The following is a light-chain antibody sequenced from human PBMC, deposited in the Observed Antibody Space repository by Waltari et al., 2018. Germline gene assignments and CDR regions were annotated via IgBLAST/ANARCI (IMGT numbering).Light chain of an antibody. J-gene: IGKJ2*01. V-gene: IGKV1-39*01. CDR1: QSVSIY. Sequence: DIQMTQSPSSLSASVGDRVTITCRASQSVSIYVNWYQQKPGKAPHLLIYAASSLQSGVPSRFSGSGSGTDFSLTISSRQPGDFATYYCQQSFTTPQNTFGQGTRLEIK. CDR3: QQSFTTPQNT. CDR2: AAS.